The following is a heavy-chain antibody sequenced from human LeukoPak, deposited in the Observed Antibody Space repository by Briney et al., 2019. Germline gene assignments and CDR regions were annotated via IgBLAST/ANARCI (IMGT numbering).Heavy chain of an antibody. J-gene: IGHJ5*01. D-gene: IGHD2-2*01. CDR1: GFTFNNYA. Sequence: GGSLRLSCAASGFTFNNYAMSWVRQAPGKGLEWVSAIRASGGTTYYADSVKGRFTISRDNSENTLFLQMNSLRAEDTAVYYCAKEPREYCSSTSCPNWFDSWGQGTLVTVSS. CDR2: IRASGGTT. V-gene: IGHV3-23*01. CDR3: AKEPREYCSSTSCPNWFDS.